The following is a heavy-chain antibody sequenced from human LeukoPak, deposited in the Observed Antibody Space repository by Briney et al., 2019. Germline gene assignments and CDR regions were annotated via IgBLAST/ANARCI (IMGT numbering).Heavy chain of an antibody. V-gene: IGHV3-7*03. Sequence: PGGSLRLSCVASGFTFSTYWMSWVRRAPGKGLEWVANIKPDGSEKNYVDSVKGRFIISRDNAKNSLSLQMNSLRAEDTAVYYCTREWTDTAMGLFDYWGQGTLVTVSS. CDR1: GFTFSTYW. CDR3: TREWTDTAMGLFDY. D-gene: IGHD5-18*01. CDR2: IKPDGSEK. J-gene: IGHJ4*02.